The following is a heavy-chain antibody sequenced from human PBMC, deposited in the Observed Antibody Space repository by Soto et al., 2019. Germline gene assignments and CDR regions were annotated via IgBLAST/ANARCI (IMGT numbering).Heavy chain of an antibody. D-gene: IGHD4-4*01. CDR2: AYYTGDT. Sequence: QVQLQQSGPRLVKPSETLSLTCTVSSGPDRSHNWGWIRQPPGRGLEWIGYAYYTGDTAYNPSLRGWVSISADTSTNDISLTLRSVTAAAPAFYYCVRQGIDYIPGLVDVWGQGTTVSVSS. CDR1: SGPDRSHN. J-gene: IGHJ6*02. CDR3: VRQGIDYIPGLVDV. V-gene: IGHV4-59*08.